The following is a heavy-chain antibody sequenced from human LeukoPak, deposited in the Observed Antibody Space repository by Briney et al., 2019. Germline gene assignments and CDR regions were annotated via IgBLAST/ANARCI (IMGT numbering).Heavy chain of an antibody. CDR3: ATDGAGFDT. J-gene: IGHJ5*02. CDR2: INIGGTNT. Sequence: GGSLRLSCAASGFTFNDYMSWIRQAPGKGLEWLSYINIGGTNTHYADSVKGRFTFSRDNAKKCLYLEMNNLRAEDTAVYYCATDGAGFDTWGQGVLVTVSS. V-gene: IGHV3-11*01. CDR1: GFTFNDY.